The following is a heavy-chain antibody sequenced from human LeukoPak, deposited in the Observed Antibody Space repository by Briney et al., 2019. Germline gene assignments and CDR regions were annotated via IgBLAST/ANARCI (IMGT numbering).Heavy chain of an antibody. CDR3: AKAISQAVAGNRDGFDF. CDR1: GFSFNEYA. D-gene: IGHD6-19*01. V-gene: IGHV3-9*01. J-gene: IGHJ3*01. Sequence: PGGSLRLSCAGSGFSFNEYARYWVRQAPGKGLDGVAVISWNSGSIGYADSVKGRFTISRDNAKNSLYLQMNSLRAEDTAFYYCAKAISQAVAGNRDGFDFWGQGTMVTVSP. CDR2: ISWNSGSI.